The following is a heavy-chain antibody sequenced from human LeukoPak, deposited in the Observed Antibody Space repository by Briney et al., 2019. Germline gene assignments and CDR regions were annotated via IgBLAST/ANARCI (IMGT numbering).Heavy chain of an antibody. J-gene: IGHJ5*02. Sequence: GASVKVSCKASGYTFTSYAMHWVRQAPGQRLEWMGWINAGNGNTKYSQKFQGRVTIIRDTSASTAYMELSSLRSEDTAVYYCARDRITMVRGGLNWFDPWGQGTLVTVSS. CDR3: ARDRITMVRGGLNWFDP. D-gene: IGHD3-10*01. V-gene: IGHV1-3*01. CDR2: INAGNGNT. CDR1: GYTFTSYA.